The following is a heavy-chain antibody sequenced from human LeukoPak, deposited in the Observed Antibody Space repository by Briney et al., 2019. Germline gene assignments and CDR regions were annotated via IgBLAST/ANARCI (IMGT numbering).Heavy chain of an antibody. V-gene: IGHV3-9*01. CDR1: GFTFDDYA. J-gene: IGHJ4*02. Sequence: PGRSLRLSCAASGFTFDDYAMHWVRQAPGKGLEWVSGISWNSGSIGYADSVKGRFTISRDNAKNSLYLQMNSLRAEDTALYYCAKGVRATLYYFDYWGQGTLVTVSS. CDR3: AKGVRATLYYFDY. CDR2: ISWNSGSI. D-gene: IGHD1-26*01.